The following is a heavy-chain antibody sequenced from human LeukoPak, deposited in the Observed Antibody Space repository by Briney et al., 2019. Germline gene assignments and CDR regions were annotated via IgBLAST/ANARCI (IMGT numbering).Heavy chain of an antibody. CDR3: ASGRYCSGGSCYDAFDI. CDR1: GFTFSSYW. CDR2: INSDGSSR. V-gene: IGHV3-74*01. D-gene: IGHD2-15*01. J-gene: IGHJ3*02. Sequence: PGGSLRLSCVASGFTFSSYWMHWVRQAPGKGLVWVSRINSDGSSRSYADSVKGRFTISRDNAKNTLYLQMNSLRAEDTAVYYCASGRYCSGGSCYDAFDIWGQGTMVTVSS.